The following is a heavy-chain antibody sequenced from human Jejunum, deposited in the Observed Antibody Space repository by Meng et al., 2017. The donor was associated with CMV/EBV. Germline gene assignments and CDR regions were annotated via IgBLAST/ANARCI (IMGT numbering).Heavy chain of an antibody. D-gene: IGHD1-26*01. CDR3: ARPIVSTGRYYGLDY. Sequence: DTFSNLNINWVRQAPGQGLEWMGRIIPILGLTKYAQKFQDRVSITADKSMNVAYMEMSSLRSEDTAVYYCARPIVSTGRYYGLDYWGKGTLVTVSS. CDR1: DTFSNLN. CDR2: IIPILGLT. J-gene: IGHJ4*02. V-gene: IGHV1-69*02.